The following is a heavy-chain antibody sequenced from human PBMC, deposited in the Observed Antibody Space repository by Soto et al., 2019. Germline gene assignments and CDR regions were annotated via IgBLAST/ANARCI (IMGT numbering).Heavy chain of an antibody. J-gene: IGHJ4*02. CDR2: ISGSGSGT. Sequence: GGSLRLSCAASGFTFSSYVMSWVRQAPGKGLEWVSAISGSGSGTYYADSVKGQLPTSRDNSKNTLYVQMNSLRAEDTAVYYCVKGRSGYYLDYPGQGTLLTGSS. D-gene: IGHD6-19*01. V-gene: IGHV3-23*01. CDR1: GFTFSSYV. CDR3: VKGRSGYYLDY.